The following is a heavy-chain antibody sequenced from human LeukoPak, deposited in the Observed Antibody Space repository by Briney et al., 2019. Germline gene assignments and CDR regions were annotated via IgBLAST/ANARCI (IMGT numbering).Heavy chain of an antibody. CDR3: ALRYVNWTPLDP. Sequence: PSETLSLTCTVSGGSISSYYWSWIRQPPGKGLEWIGEINHSGSTNYNPSLKSRVTISVDTSKNQFSLKLSSVTAADTAVYYCALRYVNWTPLDPWGQGTLVTVSS. J-gene: IGHJ5*02. V-gene: IGHV4-34*01. D-gene: IGHD3/OR15-3a*01. CDR1: GGSISSYY. CDR2: INHSGST.